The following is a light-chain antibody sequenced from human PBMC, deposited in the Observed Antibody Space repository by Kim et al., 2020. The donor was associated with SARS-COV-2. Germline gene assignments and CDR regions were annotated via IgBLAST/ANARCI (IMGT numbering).Light chain of an antibody. J-gene: IGKJ1*01. CDR2: AAS. V-gene: IGKV1-27*01. Sequence: DIQMTQSPPSLSASVGDRVTITCRASQGITNHLAWYQQKPGKVPKLLIYAASTLVSGVPSRFGGSGSGTDFTLTISSLQPEDVATYYCQKYNSAPRTFGQGTKVDIK. CDR3: QKYNSAPRT. CDR1: QGITNH.